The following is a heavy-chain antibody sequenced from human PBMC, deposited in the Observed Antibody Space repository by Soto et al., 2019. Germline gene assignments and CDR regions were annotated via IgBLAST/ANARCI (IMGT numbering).Heavy chain of an antibody. V-gene: IGHV3-23*01. J-gene: IGHJ4*02. CDR1: GFSFSNYA. D-gene: IGHD3-3*01. CDR2: ISGSGANA. Sequence: PGGSLRLSCAASGFSFSNYAEAWVRRTPGKGLEWVSDISGSGANAPYADSVKGQFTISRDNSKNTLYLQMNSLRAEDTAVYYCARAAFGILRYYFDFWGQGALVTVSS. CDR3: ARAAFGILRYYFDF.